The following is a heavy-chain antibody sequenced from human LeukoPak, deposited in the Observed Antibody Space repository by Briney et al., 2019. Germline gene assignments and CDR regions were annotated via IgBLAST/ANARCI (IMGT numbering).Heavy chain of an antibody. V-gene: IGHV1-2*02. CDR2: INPKNGGT. Sequence: GASVKVSCKASGYTFPGHHIHWVRQAPGQGLEWMGWINPKNGGTNYAQKFQGRVTMTRDTSINTAFMELSRLNSDDTAVYFCARDGYGGNSFDYWGQGTPVTVSS. D-gene: IGHD4-23*01. CDR3: ARDGYGGNSFDY. CDR1: GYTFPGHH. J-gene: IGHJ4*02.